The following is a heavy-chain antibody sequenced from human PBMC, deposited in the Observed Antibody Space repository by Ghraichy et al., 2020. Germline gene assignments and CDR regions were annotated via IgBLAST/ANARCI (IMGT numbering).Heavy chain of an antibody. Sequence: SETLSLTCAVYGGSFSGYYWSWIRQPPGKGLEWIGEINHSGSTNYNPSLKSRVTISVDTSKNQFSLKLSSVTAADTAVYYCARGGDCSGGSCYHFDYWGQGTLVTVSS. CDR2: INHSGST. V-gene: IGHV4-34*01. CDR3: ARGGDCSGGSCYHFDY. CDR1: GGSFSGYY. D-gene: IGHD2-15*01. J-gene: IGHJ4*02.